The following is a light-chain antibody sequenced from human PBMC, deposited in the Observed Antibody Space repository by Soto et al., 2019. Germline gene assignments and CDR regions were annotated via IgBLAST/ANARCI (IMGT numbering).Light chain of an antibody. CDR2: GNS. Sequence: QAVVTQPPSVSGAPGQRVTISCTGTSSDIGGGYDVHWYQQLPGKAPKLLIYGNSNRPSGVPDRFSGSKSGTSASLAITGLHAEDEADYYCQSYDSSLSAVVFGGGTKLTVL. J-gene: IGLJ2*01. CDR1: SSDIGGGYD. CDR3: QSYDSSLSAVV. V-gene: IGLV1-40*01.